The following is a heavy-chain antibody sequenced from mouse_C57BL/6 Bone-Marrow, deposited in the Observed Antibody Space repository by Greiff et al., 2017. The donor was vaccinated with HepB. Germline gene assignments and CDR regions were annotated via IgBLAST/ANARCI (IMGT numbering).Heavy chain of an antibody. CDR2: IKPGSGST. J-gene: IGHJ2*01. Sequence: QVQLKQPGAELVKPGASVKMSCKASGYTFTSYWITWVKQRPGQGLEWIGDIKPGSGSTNYNEKFKSKATLTVYTSSATAYMQLSSLTSEDSAVYYCARGRVNWYFDYWGQGTTLTVSS. CDR1: GYTFTSYW. CDR3: ARGRVNWYFDY. D-gene: IGHD4-1*01. V-gene: IGHV1-55*01.